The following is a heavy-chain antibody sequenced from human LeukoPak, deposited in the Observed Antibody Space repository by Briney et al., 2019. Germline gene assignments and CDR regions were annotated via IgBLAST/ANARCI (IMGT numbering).Heavy chain of an antibody. Sequence: TSETLSLTCAVYGGSFSGYYWSWIRQPPGKGLEWIGEINHSGSTNYNPSLKSRVTISVDTSKNQFSLKLSSVTAADTAVYYCAREGPRYYDFWSGYPNWFDPWGQGTLATVSS. J-gene: IGHJ5*02. CDR2: INHSGST. CDR1: GGSFSGYY. V-gene: IGHV4-34*01. CDR3: AREGPRYYDFWSGYPNWFDP. D-gene: IGHD3-3*01.